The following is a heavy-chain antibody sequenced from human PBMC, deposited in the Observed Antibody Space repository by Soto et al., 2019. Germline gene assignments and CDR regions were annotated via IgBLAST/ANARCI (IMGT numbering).Heavy chain of an antibody. Sequence: QVQLVESGGGVVQPGRSLRLSCAASGFTFSSYGMHWVRQAPGKGLEWVAVISYDGSNKYYADSVKGRFTISRDNSENTLYLQMNSLRAEDTAVYYCAKEPTFDYWGQGTLVTVSS. J-gene: IGHJ4*02. CDR3: AKEPTFDY. CDR1: GFTFSSYG. V-gene: IGHV3-30*18. CDR2: ISYDGSNK.